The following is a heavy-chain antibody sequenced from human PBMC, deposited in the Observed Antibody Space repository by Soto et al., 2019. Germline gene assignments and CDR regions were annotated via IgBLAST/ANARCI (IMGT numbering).Heavy chain of an antibody. CDR3: AREQVPTLDYYGMDV. J-gene: IGHJ6*02. Sequence: QVQLQESGPGLVKPSQTLSLTCTVSGGSISSVDYYWNWIRQLPGKGLEWIGYLYHTGSTYYNPSLKSRLLILVDTSKNQFSLRLTALTAADTAVYYCAREQVPTLDYYGMDVWGQGTTVTVSS. V-gene: IGHV4-31*03. CDR2: LYHTGST. CDR1: GGSISSVDYY.